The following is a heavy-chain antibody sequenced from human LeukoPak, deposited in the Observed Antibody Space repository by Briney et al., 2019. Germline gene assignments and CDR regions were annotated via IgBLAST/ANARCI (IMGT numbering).Heavy chain of an antibody. D-gene: IGHD6-13*01. CDR2: IVHSGNT. CDR3: ARFGSSTWYKGAFDI. Sequence: PSETLSLTCAVYGGSFSGYYWSWIRQPPGKGLEWIGEIVHSGNTKYNPSLKSRVTISVDTSKNQFSLNLTSVTAADMAVYYCARFGSSTWYKGAFDIWGQGTMVTVAS. V-gene: IGHV4-34*12. J-gene: IGHJ3*02. CDR1: GGSFSGYY.